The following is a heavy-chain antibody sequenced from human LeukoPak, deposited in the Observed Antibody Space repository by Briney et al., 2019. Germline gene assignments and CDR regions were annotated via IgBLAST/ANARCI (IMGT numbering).Heavy chain of an antibody. CDR2: IIPIFGTA. J-gene: IGHJ3*02. CDR1: GGTFSSYA. V-gene: IGHV1-69*13. CDR3: ARDSYFYDSSGYGAFDI. Sequence: ASVKVSCKASGGTFSSYAISWVRQAPGQGLEWMGGIIPIFGTANYAQKFQGRVTITADESTSTAYMELRSLRSDDTAVYYCARDSYFYDSSGYGAFDIWGQGTMVTVSS. D-gene: IGHD3-22*01.